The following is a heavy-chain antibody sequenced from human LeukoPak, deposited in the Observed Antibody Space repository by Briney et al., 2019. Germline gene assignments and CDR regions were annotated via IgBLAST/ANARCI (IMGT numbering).Heavy chain of an antibody. CDR2: ISYDGSNK. CDR3: ARDLSLGDTALDY. Sequence: GGSLRLSCAASGFTFSSYAMHWVRQAPGKGLEWVAVISYDGSNKYYADSVKGRFTISRDNSKNTLYLQMNSLRAEDTAVYYCARDLSLGDTALDYWGQGTLVTVSS. D-gene: IGHD5-18*01. CDR1: GFTFSSYA. V-gene: IGHV3-30-3*01. J-gene: IGHJ4*02.